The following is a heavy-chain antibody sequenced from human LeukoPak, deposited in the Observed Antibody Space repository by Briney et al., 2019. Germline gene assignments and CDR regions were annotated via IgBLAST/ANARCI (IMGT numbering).Heavy chain of an antibody. V-gene: IGHV3-21*01. D-gene: IGHD4-17*01. Sequence: PGGSLRLSCTASGFTFNGYSMNWVRQAPGKGLEWVSSISTSSSYIYYADSVKGRFTISRNNPKNSLYLQMNSLRAEDTAVYHCARNRGDPSYFDYWGQGTLVTVSS. CDR2: ISTSSSYI. J-gene: IGHJ4*02. CDR3: ARNRGDPSYFDY. CDR1: GFTFNGYS.